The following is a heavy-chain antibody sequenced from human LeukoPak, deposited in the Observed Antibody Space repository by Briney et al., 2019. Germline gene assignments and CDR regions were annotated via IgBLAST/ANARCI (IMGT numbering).Heavy chain of an antibody. Sequence: GGSLRLSCAASGFTFSSYWMSWVRQAPGKGLEWVANIKEDGSEKHYVDSVRGRFTISRDNAKNTLYLQMNSLRAEDTAVYYCARDPNYGSGSYPDYWGQGTLVTVSS. CDR2: IKEDGSEK. CDR3: ARDPNYGSGSYPDY. D-gene: IGHD3-10*01. V-gene: IGHV3-7*01. J-gene: IGHJ4*02. CDR1: GFTFSSYW.